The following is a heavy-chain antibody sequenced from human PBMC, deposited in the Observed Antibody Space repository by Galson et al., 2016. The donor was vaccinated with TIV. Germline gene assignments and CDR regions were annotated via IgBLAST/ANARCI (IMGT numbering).Heavy chain of an antibody. CDR3: ASPFPGGDDFWSAYYDAFDV. CDR2: INHRGST. CDR1: GGSFSGYD. V-gene: IGHV4-34*01. D-gene: IGHD3-3*01. Sequence: ETLSLTCAVYGGSFSGYDWSWIRQPPGKGLEWIGEINHRGSTKYNPSLNSRVTISVDTSKNQFSLKMTSMTAADTAVYYCASPFPGGDDFWSAYYDAFDVWGQGTMVTVS. J-gene: IGHJ3*01.